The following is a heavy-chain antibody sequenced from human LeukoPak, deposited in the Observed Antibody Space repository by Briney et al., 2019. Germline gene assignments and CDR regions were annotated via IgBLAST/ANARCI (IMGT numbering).Heavy chain of an antibody. V-gene: IGHV3-23*01. CDR3: AKQAARASGSFEY. CDR1: GFTFRTYA. Sequence: GGSLRLSCAASGFTFRTYAMSWVRQAPGKGLEWVSAIGGGGVSTYYADSVKGRFTISRDNPKNTLYLQMNSLRAEDTAVYYCAKQAARASGSFEYWGQGTLVTVSS. CDR2: IGGGGVST. J-gene: IGHJ4*02. D-gene: IGHD3-22*01.